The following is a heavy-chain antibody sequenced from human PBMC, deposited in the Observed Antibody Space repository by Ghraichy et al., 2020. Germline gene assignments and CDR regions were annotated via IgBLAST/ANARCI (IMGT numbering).Heavy chain of an antibody. CDR2: ISWNSGSI. V-gene: IGHV3-9*01. J-gene: IGHJ4*02. Sequence: GGSLRLSCAASGFTFDDYAMHWVRQAPGKGLEWVSGISWNSGSIGYADSVKGRFTISRDNAKNSLYLQMNSLRAEDTALYYCAKGRRLVTAIYWNYFDYWGQGTLVTVSS. CDR3: AKGRRLVTAIYWNYFDY. CDR1: GFTFDDYA. D-gene: IGHD2-21*02.